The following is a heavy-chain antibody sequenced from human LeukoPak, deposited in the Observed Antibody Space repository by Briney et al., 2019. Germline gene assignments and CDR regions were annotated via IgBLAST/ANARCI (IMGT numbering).Heavy chain of an antibody. Sequence: PGGSLRLSCAASGFTFSSYAMSWVRQAPGKGLEWVSAISGSGGSTYYADSVKGRFTISRDNSKNTLYLQMNSLRAEDTAVYYCAKRRYYDSSGPARIYYYYYGMDVWGQGTTVTVSS. CDR1: GFTFSSYA. D-gene: IGHD3-22*01. CDR3: AKRRYYDSSGPARIYYYYYGMDV. J-gene: IGHJ6*02. V-gene: IGHV3-23*01. CDR2: ISGSGGST.